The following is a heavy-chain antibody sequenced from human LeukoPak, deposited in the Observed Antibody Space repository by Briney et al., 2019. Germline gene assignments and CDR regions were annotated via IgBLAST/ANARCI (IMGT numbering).Heavy chain of an antibody. CDR2: INHSGST. V-gene: IGHV4-34*01. D-gene: IGHD3-10*01. CDR3: ARNIWFGESADAFDI. CDR1: GGSFSGYY. Sequence: SETLSLTCAVYGGSFSGYYWSWIRQPPGKGLEWIGEINHSGSTNYNPSLKSRVTISVDTSKNQFSLKLSSVTAADTAVYYCARNIWFGESADAFDIWGQGTMVTVSS. J-gene: IGHJ3*02.